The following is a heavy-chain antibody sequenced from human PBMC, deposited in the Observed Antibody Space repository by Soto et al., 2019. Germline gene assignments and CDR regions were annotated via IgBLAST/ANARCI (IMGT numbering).Heavy chain of an antibody. Sequence: EVQLVESGGGLVKPGGSLRLSCAASGFTFSSYSMNWVRQAPGKGLEWVSSISSSSSYIYYADSVKGRFTISRDNAQNSLYLQMNSLRAEDTAVYYCARIVAAAGSGFDYWGQGTLLTVSS. CDR1: GFTFSSYS. CDR3: ARIVAAAGSGFDY. J-gene: IGHJ4*02. CDR2: ISSSSSYI. D-gene: IGHD6-13*01. V-gene: IGHV3-21*01.